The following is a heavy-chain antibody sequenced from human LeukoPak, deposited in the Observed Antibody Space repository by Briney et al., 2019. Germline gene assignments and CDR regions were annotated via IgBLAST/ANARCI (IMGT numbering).Heavy chain of an antibody. CDR1: GGSISRYY. V-gene: IGHV4-59*08. J-gene: IGHJ4*02. CDR3: ARRRGDYHFDY. Sequence: SETLSLTCTVSGGSISRYYRSWIRQPPGKGLEWIGYIYYSGNTKYNPSLKSRVTISVDTSKNQFSPMLTSVTAADTAVYYCARRRGDYHFDYWGQGTLVTVSS. CDR2: IYYSGNT. D-gene: IGHD4-17*01.